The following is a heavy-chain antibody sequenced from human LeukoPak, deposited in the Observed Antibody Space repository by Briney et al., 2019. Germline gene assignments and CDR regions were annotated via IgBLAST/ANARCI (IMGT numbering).Heavy chain of an antibody. CDR2: IRRKGYRLPS. CDR1: GYNFDDHA. V-gene: IGHV3-49*04. Sequence: GGSLRLSCTGSGYNFDDHAMSWVRQAPGKGLEWVGFIRRKGYRLPSRYAASVKGRFIISINDSKIIAYLQMNSLKTEDTAVYYCTSVYDSSSYYHSGVDYWGQGTLVTVSS. J-gene: IGHJ4*02. D-gene: IGHD3-22*01. CDR3: TSVYDSSSYYHSGVDY.